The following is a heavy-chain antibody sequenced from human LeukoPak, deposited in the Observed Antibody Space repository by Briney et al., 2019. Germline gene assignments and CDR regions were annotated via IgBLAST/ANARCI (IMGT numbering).Heavy chain of an antibody. J-gene: IGHJ4*02. CDR3: VRSGVVLQTGFDF. Sequence: SETLSLTCAVSGGPMMTGPYYWGWIRQPPGKGLEWLGSIFYDGTTYYSPSLKSRVSVSADTSRNQFSLRLTSPSAADTAVYYCVRSGVVLQTGFDFWGQGALVTVSS. CDR2: IFYDGTT. CDR1: GGPMMTGPYY. D-gene: IGHD3-16*01. V-gene: IGHV4-39*07.